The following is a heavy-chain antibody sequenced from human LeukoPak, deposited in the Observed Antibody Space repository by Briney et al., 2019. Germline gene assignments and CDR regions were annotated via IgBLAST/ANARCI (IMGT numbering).Heavy chain of an antibody. CDR2: IYYSGST. Sequence: SETLSLTCTVSGGSISSSSYYWGWIRQPPGKGLEWIGSIYYSGSTYYNPSLKSRVTISVDTSKNQFSLKLSSVTAADTAVYYCARVGGGYWYFDLWGRGTLVTVSS. CDR3: ARVGGGYWYFDL. CDR1: GGSISSSSYY. V-gene: IGHV4-39*07. J-gene: IGHJ2*01.